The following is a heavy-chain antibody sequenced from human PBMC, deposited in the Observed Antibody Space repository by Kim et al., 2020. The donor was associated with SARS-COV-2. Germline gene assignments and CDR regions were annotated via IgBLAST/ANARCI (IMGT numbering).Heavy chain of an antibody. CDR1: GGSISSSY. CDR3: AGGLGDDNSVDV. CDR2: IYYRGNT. D-gene: IGHD2-21*01. Sequence: SETLSLTCPVAGGSISSSYWSWIRQPPGKGLEGIGYIYYRGNTNYNATLQCRVTISVDTSENHIPLNLSSVPAADTVVYYGAGGLGDDNSVDV. V-gene: IGHV4-59*01. J-gene: IGHJ6*01.